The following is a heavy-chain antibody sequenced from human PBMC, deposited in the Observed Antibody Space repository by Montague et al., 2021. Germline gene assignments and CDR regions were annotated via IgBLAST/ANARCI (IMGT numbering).Heavy chain of an antibody. CDR2: INHCVST. CDR1: GGSFSCYY. J-gene: IGHJ6*03. Sequence: SETLSLTCAVYGGSFSCYYWRWIRQPPGKGPAWIGEINHCVSTNYTPSLKSRVTITVDTSKNQFSLKLSSVTAADTAVYYCARRGGTMVRGVKGYMDVWGKGTTLTVSS. CDR3: ARRGGTMVRGVKGYMDV. D-gene: IGHD3-10*01. V-gene: IGHV4-34*01.